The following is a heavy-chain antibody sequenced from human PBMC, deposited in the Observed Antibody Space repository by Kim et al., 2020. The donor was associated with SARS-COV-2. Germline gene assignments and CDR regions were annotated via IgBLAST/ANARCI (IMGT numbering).Heavy chain of an antibody. CDR3: ARDMSSSSSYYYYYYGMDV. CDR1: GYTFTSYY. Sequence: ASVKVSCKASGYTFTSYYMHWVRQAPGQGLEWMGIINPSGGSTSYAQKFQGRVTMTRDTSTSTVYMELSSLRSEDTAVYYCARDMSSSSSYYYYYYGMDVWGQGTTVTVSS. CDR2: INPSGGST. D-gene: IGHD6-13*01. J-gene: IGHJ6*02. V-gene: IGHV1-46*01.